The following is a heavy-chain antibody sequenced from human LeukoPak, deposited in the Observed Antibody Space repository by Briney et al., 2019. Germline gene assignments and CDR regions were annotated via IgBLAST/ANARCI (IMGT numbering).Heavy chain of an antibody. CDR2: INHSGST. D-gene: IGHD2/OR15-2a*01. V-gene: IGHV4-34*01. CDR3: ASLLDHRIVQSNSIRDY. CDR1: GGSFSGYY. Sequence: SETLSLTCAVYGGSFSGYYWSWIRQPPGKGLEWIGEINHSGSTNYNPSLKSRVTISVDTSKNQFSLKLSSVTAADTAVYYCASLLDHRIVQSNSIRDYWGQGTLVTVSS. J-gene: IGHJ4*02.